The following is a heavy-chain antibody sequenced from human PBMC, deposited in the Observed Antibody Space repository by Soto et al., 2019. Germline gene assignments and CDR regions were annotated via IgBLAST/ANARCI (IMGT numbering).Heavy chain of an antibody. CDR3: AKLGSNGWYDAFDI. CDR1: GFTISSFG. CDR2: ISGSGTSA. D-gene: IGHD6-19*01. V-gene: IGHV3-23*01. Sequence: PGGSLRLSCAASGFTISSFGMSWVRQPPGKGLEWVSTISGSGTSAYYADSVKGRFTFSRDNSKNTLYLRMNSLRAEDTALYYCAKLGSNGWYDAFDIWGQGTVVTVSS. J-gene: IGHJ3*02.